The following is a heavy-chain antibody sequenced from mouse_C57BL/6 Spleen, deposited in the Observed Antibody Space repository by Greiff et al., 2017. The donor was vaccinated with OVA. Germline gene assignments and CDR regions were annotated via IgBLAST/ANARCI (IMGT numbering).Heavy chain of an antibody. CDR2: ICWNDDK. CDR1: GFSLSTSNMG. CDR3: AQTAYDSNPFAY. D-gene: IGHD2-5*01. J-gene: IGHJ3*01. V-gene: IGHV8-5*01. Sequence: QVTLKVSGPGILQPSQTLSLTCSFSGFSLSTSNMGIGWIRQPSGKGLEWLAHICWNDDKYYNPSLKSRLTISKDTSNNQVLLKSTSVDAADTATYYCAQTAYDSNPFAYWGQGTLVTVSA.